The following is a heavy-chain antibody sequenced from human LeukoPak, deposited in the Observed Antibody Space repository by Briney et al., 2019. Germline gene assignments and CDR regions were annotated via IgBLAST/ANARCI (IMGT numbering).Heavy chain of an antibody. CDR1: GFTFSNFA. CDR3: ARIGAGYSRDY. D-gene: IGHD6-13*01. J-gene: IGHJ4*02. V-gene: IGHV3-21*01. CDR2: IVGSSST. Sequence: PGVSLRLSCAASGFTFSNFAMTWVRQAPGNGLEWVSTIVGSSSTYYADSLKGRFIISRDNAKNSLYLQMNSLRDEDTAVYYCARIGAGYSRDYWVRGTLATVS.